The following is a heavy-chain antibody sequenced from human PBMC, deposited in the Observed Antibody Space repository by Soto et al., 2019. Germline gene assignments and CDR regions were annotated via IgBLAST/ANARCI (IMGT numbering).Heavy chain of an antibody. V-gene: IGHV4-39*01. CDR2: IYYSGST. CDR3: ARGRKNIVVVPAAKYNWFDP. J-gene: IGHJ5*02. Sequence: SETLSLTCSVSGGSISSSSYYWGWIRQPPGKGLEWIGSIYYSGSTYYNPSLKSRVTISVDTSKNQFSLKLSSVTAADTAVYYCARGRKNIVVVPAAKYNWFDPWGQGTLVTVSS. D-gene: IGHD2-2*01. CDR1: GGSISSSSYY.